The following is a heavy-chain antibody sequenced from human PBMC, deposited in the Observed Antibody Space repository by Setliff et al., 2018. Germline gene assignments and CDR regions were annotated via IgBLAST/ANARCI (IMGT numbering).Heavy chain of an antibody. J-gene: IGHJ6*03. CDR3: ARHKSNGSGSYPSLYMDV. CDR1: GGSISSGNYY. Sequence: SETLSLTCRVSGGSISSGNYYWGLIRQPPGKGLEWVATIYYSGSTYSNPSLKSRLTISVDAPDNQFSVKLSSVTAADTAVYYCARHKSNGSGSYPSLYMDVWGKGIMVTVSS. CDR2: IYYSGST. D-gene: IGHD3-10*01. V-gene: IGHV4-39*01.